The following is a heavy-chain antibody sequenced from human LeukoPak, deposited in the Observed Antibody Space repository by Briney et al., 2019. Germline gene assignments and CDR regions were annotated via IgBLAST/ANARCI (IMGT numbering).Heavy chain of an antibody. D-gene: IGHD4/OR15-4a*01. CDR3: TTFDYAAFHI. V-gene: IGHV3-15*01. CDR1: GFTSSNAW. J-gene: IGHJ3*02. Sequence: VNPGWALTLACAVSGFTSSNAWMSWVRQAPGKGLGWVGRIKSKTDGGTRDYAAPVNGRFTISRDDSKNTLYLQMNSQKTEDTAVYYCTTFDYAAFHIWGQGTMVTVSS. CDR2: IKSKTDGGTR.